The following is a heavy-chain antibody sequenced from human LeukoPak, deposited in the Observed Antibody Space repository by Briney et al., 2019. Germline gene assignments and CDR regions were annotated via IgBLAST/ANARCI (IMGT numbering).Heavy chain of an antibody. Sequence: GASVKVSCKASGYTFTGYYMHWVRQAPGQGLEWMGWINPNSGGTNYAQKFQGRVTMTRDTSISTAYMELSRLRSDDTAVYYCARDYYDWYYYMDVWGKGTTVTVSS. J-gene: IGHJ6*03. V-gene: IGHV1-2*02. D-gene: IGHD3-3*01. CDR3: ARDYYDWYYYMDV. CDR1: GYTFTGYY. CDR2: INPNSGGT.